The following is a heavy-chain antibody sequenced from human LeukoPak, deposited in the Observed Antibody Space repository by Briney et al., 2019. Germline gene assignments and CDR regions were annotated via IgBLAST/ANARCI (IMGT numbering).Heavy chain of an antibody. D-gene: IGHD2-2*02. V-gene: IGHV4-59*12. CDR1: GGSISSYY. CDR3: ARDGDCSSTSCYTPLDY. CDR2: IYYSGST. Sequence: SETLSLTCTVSGGSISSYYWSWIRQPPGKGLEWIGYIYYSGSTNYNPSLKSRVTISVDTSKNQFSLKLSSVTAADTAVYYCARDGDCSSTSCYTPLDYWGQGTLVTVSS. J-gene: IGHJ4*02.